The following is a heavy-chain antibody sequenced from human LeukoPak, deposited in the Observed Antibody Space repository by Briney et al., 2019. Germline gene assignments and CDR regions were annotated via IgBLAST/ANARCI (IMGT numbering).Heavy chain of an antibody. D-gene: IGHD2-2*02. V-gene: IGHV3-9*01. Sequence: SLRLSCAASGFTFDDYAMHWVRQAPGKGLEWVSGISWNSGSIGYADSVKGRFIISRDNAKNSLYLQMNSLRAEDTALYYCAKDYCSSTSCYICTDYYGMDVWGQGTTVTVSS. CDR1: GFTFDDYA. J-gene: IGHJ6*02. CDR3: AKDYCSSTSCYICTDYYGMDV. CDR2: ISWNSGSI.